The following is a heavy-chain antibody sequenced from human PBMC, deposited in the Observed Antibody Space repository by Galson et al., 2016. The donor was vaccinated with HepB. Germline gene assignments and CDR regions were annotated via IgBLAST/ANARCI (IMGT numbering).Heavy chain of an antibody. CDR1: GFTFSNYW. CDR2: MNQDGSEK. Sequence: SLRLSCAASGFTFSNYWMNWVRQVPGKGLEWVANMNQDGSEKYSVDSVKGRFTISRDNAKNSLYLQMNSLRADDTAVYYCARQDPYFYDYALDVWGQGTTVTVSS. CDR3: ARQDPYFYDYALDV. D-gene: IGHD2-15*01. J-gene: IGHJ6*02. V-gene: IGHV3-7*01.